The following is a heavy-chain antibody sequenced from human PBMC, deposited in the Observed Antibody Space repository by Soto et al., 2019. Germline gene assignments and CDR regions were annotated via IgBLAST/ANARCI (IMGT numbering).Heavy chain of an antibody. CDR3: ARSGHTIFGVAHHYGMDV. J-gene: IGHJ6*02. CDR1: GYTFTSYG. V-gene: IGHV1-18*01. CDR2: ISAYNGNT. D-gene: IGHD3-3*01. Sequence: GASVKVSCKASGYTFTSYGISWVRQAPGQGLEWMGWISAYNGNTNYAQKLQGRVTMTTDTSTSTAYMELRSLRSDDTAVYYCARSGHTIFGVAHHYGMDVWGQGTTVTVSS.